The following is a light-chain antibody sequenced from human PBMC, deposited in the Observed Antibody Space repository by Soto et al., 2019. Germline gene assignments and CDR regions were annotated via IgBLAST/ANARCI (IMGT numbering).Light chain of an antibody. CDR3: QQANAFPPA. CDR2: AAT. CDR1: QPINNW. V-gene: IGKV1-12*01. J-gene: IGKJ4*01. Sequence: DIQMTQSPSSVSASVGDRVTITCRASQPINNWVAWYQQRAGKAPNLLIYAATNLLSGVPSRFSGSGSRTDFTLTISSLQPEDFATYYCQQANAFPPAFGGGTKVDLK.